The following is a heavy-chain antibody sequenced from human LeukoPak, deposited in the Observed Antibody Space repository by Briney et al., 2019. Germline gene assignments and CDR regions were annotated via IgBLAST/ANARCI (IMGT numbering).Heavy chain of an antibody. J-gene: IGHJ4*02. CDR3: ARIYDNSGYYDF. V-gene: IGHV3-7*05. CDR1: GFTQSNHW. D-gene: IGHD3-22*01. Sequence: GGSLRLSCAASGFTQSNHWMSWVRQAPGKGLEWVASIKQAGNEIHYVDSVKGRFTVSRDNARNALYLQMNSLRAEDTAVYYCARIYDNSGYYDFWGQGTLVTVSS. CDR2: IKQAGNEI.